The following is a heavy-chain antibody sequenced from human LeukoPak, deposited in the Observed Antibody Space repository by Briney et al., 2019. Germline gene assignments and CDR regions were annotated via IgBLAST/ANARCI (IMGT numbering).Heavy chain of an antibody. CDR3: ARDDSSAFDY. CDR2: ISSNGGST. D-gene: IGHD3-22*01. J-gene: IGHJ4*02. CDR1: GFTFSSYA. Sequence: GGSLRLSCAASGFTFSSYAMHWGRQAPGRGLEYVSAISSNGGSTYYANSVKGRFTISRDNSKNTLYLQMGSLRAEDMAVYYCARDDSSAFDYWGQGTLLTVSS. V-gene: IGHV3-64*01.